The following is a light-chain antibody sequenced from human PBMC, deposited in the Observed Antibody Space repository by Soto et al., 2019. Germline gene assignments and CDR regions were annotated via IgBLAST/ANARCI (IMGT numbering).Light chain of an antibody. CDR2: DAS. V-gene: IGKV3-11*01. Sequence: EILLTQSPATLSWSPGERASLSCSASQSISFYLTWYQHKPGQAPRLLIYDASNRATGIPARFSGSGYGTDFTLTISSLEPEDFAVYYCQQRSNWPTFGQGTRLEIK. J-gene: IGKJ5*01. CDR3: QQRSNWPT. CDR1: QSISFY.